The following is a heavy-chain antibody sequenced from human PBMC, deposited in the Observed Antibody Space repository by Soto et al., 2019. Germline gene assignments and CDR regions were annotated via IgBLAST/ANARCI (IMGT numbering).Heavy chain of an antibody. D-gene: IGHD3-10*01. CDR2: ISYDGSNK. CDR3: ARGRRFGEWVSGWCDP. CDR1: GFTFSSYG. Sequence: QVQLVESGGGVVQPGRSLRLSCAASGFTFSSYGMHWVRQAPGNGLEWVAVISYDGSNKYYADSVKGRFTISRDNSKNTRYLQMNCLRAEDTAVYYCARGRRFGEWVSGWCDPWGQGTLVTVSS. J-gene: IGHJ5*02. V-gene: IGHV3-30*03.